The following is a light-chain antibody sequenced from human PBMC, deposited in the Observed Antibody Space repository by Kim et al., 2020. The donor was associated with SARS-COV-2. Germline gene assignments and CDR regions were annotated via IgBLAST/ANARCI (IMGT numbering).Light chain of an antibody. V-gene: IGKV1-33*01. CDR3: QQYEKFLLS. J-gene: IGKJ4*01. Sequence: DIQMTQSPSSLSASVGDRITITCRASQDIGTYVNWYQQKPGQAPELLIHDASNLKTGVPSRFSGSGSGTGFTFTINNLQPEDVATYYCQQYEKFLLSFGGGTKVDIK. CDR1: QDIGTY. CDR2: DAS.